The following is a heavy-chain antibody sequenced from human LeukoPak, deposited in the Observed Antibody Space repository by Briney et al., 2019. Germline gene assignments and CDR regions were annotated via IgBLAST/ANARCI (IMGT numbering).Heavy chain of an antibody. Sequence: PGESLKISCKGSGYSFTSYWIGWVRQMPGKGLEWMGIIYPGDSDTRYSPSFQGQVTISADKSISTAYLQWSSLKASDTAMYYCARPYYYDSSGEFGGDAFDIWGQGTMVTVSS. J-gene: IGHJ3*02. CDR2: IYPGDSDT. CDR3: ARPYYYDSSGEFGGDAFDI. CDR1: GYSFTSYW. D-gene: IGHD3-22*01. V-gene: IGHV5-51*01.